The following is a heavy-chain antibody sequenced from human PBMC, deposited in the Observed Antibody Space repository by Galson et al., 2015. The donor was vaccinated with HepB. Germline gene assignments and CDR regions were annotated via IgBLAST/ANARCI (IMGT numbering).Heavy chain of an antibody. Sequence: SLRLSCAASGFTFSNYAMTWVRQAPGKGLEWVSSLSGTGASVYSADSVHGRFIISRDNSKRTLYLQMNSLRVDDTAIYFCAKALYEILYGSGRYLDSWGQGTLVTVSS. J-gene: IGHJ4*02. D-gene: IGHD3-10*01. CDR2: LSGTGASV. CDR1: GFTFSNYA. V-gene: IGHV3-23*01. CDR3: AKALYEILYGSGRYLDS.